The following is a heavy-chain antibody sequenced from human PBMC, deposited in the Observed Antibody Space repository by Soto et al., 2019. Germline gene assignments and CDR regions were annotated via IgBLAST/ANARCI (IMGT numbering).Heavy chain of an antibody. Sequence: SETLSLTCTVSGGSISSSSYYWGWIRQPPGKGLEWIGSIYYSGSTYYNPSLKSRVTISVDTSKNQFSLKLSSVTAADTAVYYCARHAVVPAAMGYYYGMDVWGQGTTVTISS. CDR3: ARHAVVPAAMGYYYGMDV. J-gene: IGHJ6*02. CDR1: GGSISSSSYY. V-gene: IGHV4-39*01. CDR2: IYYSGST. D-gene: IGHD2-2*01.